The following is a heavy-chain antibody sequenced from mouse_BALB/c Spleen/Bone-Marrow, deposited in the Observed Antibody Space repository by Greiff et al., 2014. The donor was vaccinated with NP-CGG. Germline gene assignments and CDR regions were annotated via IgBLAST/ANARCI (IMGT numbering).Heavy chain of an antibody. Sequence: HLVVSXGGLVQPGGSRKLSCAASGFTFSSFGMHWVRQAPEKGLAWVAYISSGSSTIYYADTVKGRFTISRDNPKNTLFLQMTSLRSEDTAMYYCARSLLRLSYAMDYWGQGTSVTVSS. CDR2: ISSGSSTI. D-gene: IGHD1-2*01. CDR1: GFTFSSFG. V-gene: IGHV5-17*02. CDR3: ARSLLRLSYAMDY. J-gene: IGHJ4*01.